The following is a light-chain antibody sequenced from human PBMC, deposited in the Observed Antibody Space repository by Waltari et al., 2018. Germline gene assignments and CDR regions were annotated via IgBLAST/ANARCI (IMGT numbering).Light chain of an antibody. CDR2: DVT. Sequence: QSALTQPRSVSGSPGQSVTISCTGTNSDVGGYKYVTWYQLHPGKAPKLRIYDVTKRPSGVSVRCSGSKSGHTASLTISGLQTDDEADYYCCSYAGFSWVFGGGTELTVL. CDR3: CSYAGFSWV. CDR1: NSDVGGYKY. J-gene: IGLJ3*02. V-gene: IGLV2-11*01.